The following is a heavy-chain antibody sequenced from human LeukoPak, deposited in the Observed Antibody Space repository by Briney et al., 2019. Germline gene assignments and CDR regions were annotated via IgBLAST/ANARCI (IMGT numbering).Heavy chain of an antibody. D-gene: IGHD3-22*01. Sequence: SQTLSLTCTVSGCSISSDDNYWSWIRQPPGKGLEWTAYMYYSGSTYYNPSLKSRVTMSADTSKNQLYLKLSSVTAADTAVYYCARPYYYDSRIDPWGQGILVNVSS. V-gene: IGHV4-30-4*01. CDR2: MYYSGST. CDR3: ARPYYYDSRIDP. J-gene: IGHJ5*02. CDR1: GCSISSDDNY.